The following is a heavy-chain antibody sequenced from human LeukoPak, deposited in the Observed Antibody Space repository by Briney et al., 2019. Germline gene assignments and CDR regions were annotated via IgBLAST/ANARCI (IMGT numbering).Heavy chain of an antibody. D-gene: IGHD1-26*01. V-gene: IGHV1-2*02. CDR1: GYTFTSYY. CDR3: AREWELGFDY. J-gene: IGHJ4*01. Sequence: GASVKLSCKASGYTFTSYYMHWVRQAPGQGLEWMGWIKQNSGGINYAQKFQGRVTMTRDTSISTAYMELSRLRSDDTAVYYCAREWELGFDYWGDGTLVTVSS. CDR2: IKQNSGGI.